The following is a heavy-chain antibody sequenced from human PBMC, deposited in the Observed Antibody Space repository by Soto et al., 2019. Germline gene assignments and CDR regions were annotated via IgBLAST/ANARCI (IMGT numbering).Heavy chain of an antibody. CDR3: ARDGSEYSGYDSYMDV. CDR1: GFTFSSYG. V-gene: IGHV3-30*03. CDR2: ISYDGSNK. D-gene: IGHD5-12*01. Sequence: GGSLRLSCAASGFTFSSYGMHWVRQAPGKGLEWVAVISYDGSNKYYADSVKGRFTISRDNSKNTLYLQMNSLRAEDTAVYYCARDGSEYSGYDSYMDVWGKGTTVTVSS. J-gene: IGHJ6*03.